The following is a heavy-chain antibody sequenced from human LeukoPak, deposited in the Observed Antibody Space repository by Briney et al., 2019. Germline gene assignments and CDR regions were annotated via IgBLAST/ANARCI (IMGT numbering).Heavy chain of an antibody. D-gene: IGHD6-19*01. CDR3: ARDRDSSGWYDY. CDR2: IRSDGSNK. CDR1: GFTFSSYG. J-gene: IGHJ4*02. V-gene: IGHV3-30*02. Sequence: GGSLRLSCAASGFTFSSYGMHWVRQAPGKGLEWVAFIRSDGSNKYYADSVKGRFTISRDNSKNTLYLQMNSLRAEDTAVYYCARDRDSSGWYDYWGQGTLVTVSS.